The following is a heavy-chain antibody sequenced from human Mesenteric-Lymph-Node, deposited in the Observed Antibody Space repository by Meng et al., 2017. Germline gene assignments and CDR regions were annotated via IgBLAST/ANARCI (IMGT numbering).Heavy chain of an antibody. CDR3: ARRPTGIDY. CDR1: GGSLSGAY. V-gene: IGHV4-34*12. D-gene: IGHD2-8*02. Sequence: QVALQQGGAGLLEPSETLPLTCAGNGGSLSGAYWNWIRQLPGKGLEWIGEIIHGGSPSYNPSLKSRVTISIDTSKNQLYLMLSSVTAADTAVYYCARRPTGIDYWGQGTLVTVSS. CDR2: IIHGGSP. J-gene: IGHJ4*02.